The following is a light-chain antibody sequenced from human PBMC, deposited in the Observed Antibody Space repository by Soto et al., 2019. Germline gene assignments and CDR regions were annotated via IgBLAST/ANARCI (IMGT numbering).Light chain of an antibody. V-gene: IGKV3-20*01. J-gene: IGKJ1*01. Sequence: EIVVTQSPATLSVSPGERATLSCRASQSVSSNLAWYQQKPGQAPRLLIYGASNRATGIPDRFSGSGSGTDFTLTISRLEPEDFAVYYCQQYGSSGTFGQGT. CDR3: QQYGSSGT. CDR2: GAS. CDR1: QSVSSN.